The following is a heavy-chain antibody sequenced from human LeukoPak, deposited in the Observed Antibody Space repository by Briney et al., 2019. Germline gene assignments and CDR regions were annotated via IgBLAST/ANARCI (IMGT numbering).Heavy chain of an antibody. D-gene: IGHD7-27*01. J-gene: IGHJ4*02. V-gene: IGHV1-69*05. CDR1: GGTFSSYA. CDR3: ARDGWQQTGAPGDDY. Sequence: ASVNVSCKASGGTFSSYAISWVRQAPGQGLEWMGGIIPIFGTANYAQKFQGRVTITTDESTSTAYMELSSLRSEDTAVYYCARDGWQQTGAPGDDYWGQGTLVTVSS. CDR2: IIPIFGTA.